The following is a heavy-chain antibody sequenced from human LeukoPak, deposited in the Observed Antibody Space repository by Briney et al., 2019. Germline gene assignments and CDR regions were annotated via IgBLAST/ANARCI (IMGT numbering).Heavy chain of an antibody. D-gene: IGHD3-10*01. J-gene: IGHJ6*02. CDR3: ARHRTTMVRGEYYYYAMDV. CDR2: IYPDDSDT. CDR1: GYSFTGYW. Sequence: GESLKISCKGSGYSFTGYWIAWVRQMPGKGLEWMGIIYPDDSDTRYSPSFQGQVSISVDKSISTAYLQWSSLKASDTAMYYCARHRTTMVRGEYYYYAMDVWGQGTTVTVSS. V-gene: IGHV5-51*01.